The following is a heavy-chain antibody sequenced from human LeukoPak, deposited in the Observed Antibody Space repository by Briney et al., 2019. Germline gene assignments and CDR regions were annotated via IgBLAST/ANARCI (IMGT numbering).Heavy chain of an antibody. CDR1: GGSFSGYY. V-gene: IGHV4-34*01. J-gene: IGHJ5*02. D-gene: IGHD6-6*01. CDR2: INHSGST. CDR3: ARGRYSSSYHNWFDP. Sequence: PSETLSLTCAVYGGSFSGYYWSWIRQPPGKGLEWIGEINHSGSTNYNPSLKSRVTISVDTSKNQFSLKLSSVTAADTAVYYCARGRYSSSYHNWFDPWGQGTLVTVSS.